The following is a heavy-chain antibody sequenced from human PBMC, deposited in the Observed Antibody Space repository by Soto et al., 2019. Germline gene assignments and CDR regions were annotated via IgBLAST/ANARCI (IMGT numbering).Heavy chain of an antibody. V-gene: IGHV1-46*01. D-gene: IGHD2-21*01. Sequence: QVQLVQSGAEVKKPGASVKVSCKASGYIFIHYYIHWVRQAPGQGIEWMAIINPNGGSTNYAQKFQVRVNVTSDTSTSTVSMELNSVVSDDTAVYFCASSLLQGDFWGQGTLVTVSS. CDR2: INPNGGST. CDR3: ASSLLQGDF. J-gene: IGHJ4*02. CDR1: GYIFIHYY.